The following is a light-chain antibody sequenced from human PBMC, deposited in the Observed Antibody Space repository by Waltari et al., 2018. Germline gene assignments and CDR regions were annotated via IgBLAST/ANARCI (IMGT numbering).Light chain of an antibody. Sequence: DFQMTQSPSSLSASVGDRVTITCRASQSISTYLNLYQQKPGKAPNLLIYAASSLQSGVPSRFSGSGSGTDCTLTISSLQPEDFATYYCQQSYSPLTFGGGTKVEIK. CDR2: AAS. V-gene: IGKV1-39*01. CDR3: QQSYSPLT. CDR1: QSISTY. J-gene: IGKJ4*01.